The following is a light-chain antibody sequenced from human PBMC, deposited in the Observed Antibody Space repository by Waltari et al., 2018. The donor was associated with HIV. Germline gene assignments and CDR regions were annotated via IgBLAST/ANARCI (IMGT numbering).Light chain of an antibody. CDR1: QDSSSY. Sequence: DIQLTQYPSFMSAAIGDRVAITCRASQDSSSYLAWFQQKPGKAPKVLIYAVSTLQSGVPSRFSGSGSGTEFTLTITSLQAEDFATYYCQQLNSYPVTFGQGTKVEIK. J-gene: IGKJ1*01. CDR3: QQLNSYPVT. V-gene: IGKV1-9*01. CDR2: AVS.